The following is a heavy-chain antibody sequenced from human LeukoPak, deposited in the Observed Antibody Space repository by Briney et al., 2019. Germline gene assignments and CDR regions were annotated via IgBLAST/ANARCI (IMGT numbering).Heavy chain of an antibody. CDR2: FDPEDGET. D-gene: IGHD4-17*01. Sequence: ASVKVPCKFSGTTLPELSMHWVGQAPGKGLDWMEGFDPEDGETIYAQKFQGRVTMTEDTSTDTAYMELSSLRSEDTAVYYCATVRSDYGDYYYYYGMDVWGQGTTVTVSS. V-gene: IGHV1-24*01. CDR3: ATVRSDYGDYYYYYGMDV. CDR1: GTTLPELS. J-gene: IGHJ6*02.